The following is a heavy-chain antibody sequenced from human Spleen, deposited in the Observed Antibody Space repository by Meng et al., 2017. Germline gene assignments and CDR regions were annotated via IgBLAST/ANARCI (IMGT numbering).Heavy chain of an antibody. CDR1: GFSVNNNY. D-gene: IGHD5-18*01. CDR2: IYSGGST. J-gene: IGHJ3*02. V-gene: IGHV3-53*05. Sequence: GGSLRLSCVVSGFSVNNNYMNWVRQAPGKGLEWVSVIYSGGSTYYADSVKGRFTISRDNSKNSLYLQMNSLRAEDTALYYCAKAVDTAMVYDAFDIWGQGTMVTVSS. CDR3: AKAVDTAMVYDAFDI.